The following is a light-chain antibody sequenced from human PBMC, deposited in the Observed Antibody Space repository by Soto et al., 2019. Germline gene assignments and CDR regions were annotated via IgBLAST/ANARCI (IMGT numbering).Light chain of an antibody. CDR2: DVS. V-gene: IGLV2-14*03. Sequence: QSALTQPASVSGSPGQSITISCTGTSSDVGGYNLVSWYQHHPGKAPKLIIHDVSTRPSGVSNRFSGSKSGNTASLTISGLQAEDEADYYCASYTSRGVRVFGTGTKVTVL. CDR1: SSDVGGYNL. CDR3: ASYTSRGVRV. J-gene: IGLJ1*01.